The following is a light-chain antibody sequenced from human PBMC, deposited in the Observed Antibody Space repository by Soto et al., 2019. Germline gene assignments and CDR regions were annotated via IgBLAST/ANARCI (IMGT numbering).Light chain of an antibody. Sequence: EIVLTQSPDTLSLSPGERATLSCRASQNIYINSLAWYQQRPGQAPRLLIYGGSTGATAVPDRFSGSGSGTDFALTISRLEPEDFAVYYCQQYGAPPLTFGPGTKVD. CDR2: GGS. CDR1: QNIYINS. CDR3: QQYGAPPLT. V-gene: IGKV3-20*01. J-gene: IGKJ3*01.